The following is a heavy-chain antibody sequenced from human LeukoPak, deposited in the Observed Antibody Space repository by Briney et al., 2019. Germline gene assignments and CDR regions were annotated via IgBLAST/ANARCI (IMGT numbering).Heavy chain of an antibody. CDR3: ARDYCSSTSCLFDY. D-gene: IGHD2-2*01. J-gene: IGHJ4*02. CDR2: INPNSGDT. V-gene: IGHV1-2*06. Sequence: ASVKVSCKASGYTFTGYHMHWVRQAPGQGLEWMGRINPNSGDTNYAQKFQGRVTMTRNTSISTAYVELSRLRSDDTAVYYCARDYCSSTSCLFDYWGQGTLVTVSS. CDR1: GYTFTGYH.